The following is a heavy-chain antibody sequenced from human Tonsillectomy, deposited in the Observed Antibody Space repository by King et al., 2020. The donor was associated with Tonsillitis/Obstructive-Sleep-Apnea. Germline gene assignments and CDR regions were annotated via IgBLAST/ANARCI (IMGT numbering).Heavy chain of an antibody. Sequence: QLVQSGAEVKKPGASVKVSCKASGYTFTGYYMHWVRQAPGQGLEWMGWINPNSGGTNYAQKFQGRVTMTRDTSISTAYMELSRLRSDDTAVYYCARCGSVVVVAAPFDPWGQGTLVTVSS. V-gene: IGHV1-2*02. J-gene: IGHJ5*02. CDR2: INPNSGGT. CDR1: GYTFTGYY. D-gene: IGHD2-15*01. CDR3: ARCGSVVVVAAPFDP.